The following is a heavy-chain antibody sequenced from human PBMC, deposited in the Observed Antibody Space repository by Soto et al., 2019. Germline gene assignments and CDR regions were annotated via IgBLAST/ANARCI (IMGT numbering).Heavy chain of an antibody. J-gene: IGHJ4*01. CDR1: VFTFSNYA. D-gene: IGHD3-9*01. V-gene: IGHV3-64D*06. Sequence: WGALLVFCSVSVFTFSNYAMHLLRQAPGKGLEYVSGITSDGDSTWHADSVNDRFTISRDNSKNTLFLQMSSLRVEDTAIYFCVKGNQVLRYYFEFWGHGTLVTGSS. CDR3: VKGNQVLRYYFEF. CDR2: ITSDGDST.